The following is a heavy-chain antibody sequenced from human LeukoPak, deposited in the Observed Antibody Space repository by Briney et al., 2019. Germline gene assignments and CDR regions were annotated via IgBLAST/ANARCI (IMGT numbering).Heavy chain of an antibody. CDR2: IYYGGST. D-gene: IGHD1-26*01. V-gene: IGHV4-59*01. Sequence: SETLSLTCTVSGGSISSYYWSWIRQPPGKGLEWIGYIYYGGSTNYNPSLKSRVTISVDTSKNQFSLKLSSVTAADTAVYYCAVVGATIRDALDIWGQGTMVTVSS. CDR3: AVVGATIRDALDI. J-gene: IGHJ3*02. CDR1: GGSISSYY.